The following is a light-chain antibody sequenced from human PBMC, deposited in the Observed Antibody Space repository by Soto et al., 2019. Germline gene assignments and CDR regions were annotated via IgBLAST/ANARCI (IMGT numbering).Light chain of an antibody. CDR3: QQYESFSPYT. CDR1: QSVSSS. CDR2: DAS. J-gene: IGKJ2*01. Sequence: DIQMTQAPSTLSAFVGDRVTITCRASQSVSSSLAWYQQKPGKAPKLLIYDASTLESGVPSRCSGSGYGTEFTLTINSLQPGDFATYYCQQYESFSPYTFGQGTRLDIK. V-gene: IGKV1-5*01.